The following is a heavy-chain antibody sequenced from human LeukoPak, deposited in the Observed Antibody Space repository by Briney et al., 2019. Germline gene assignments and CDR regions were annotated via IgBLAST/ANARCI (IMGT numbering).Heavy chain of an antibody. J-gene: IGHJ4*02. CDR2: ISYDGSNE. D-gene: IGHD3-10*01. CDR3: ARVGYYSSGPFSYFDY. V-gene: IGHV3-30-3*01. Sequence: GGSLRLSCAASGFTFSRYAMHWVRPAPGKGLERVAVISYDGSNEYYAESAKGRFTISRDSSQNTLYLEMNSLRVEDTAVYYCARVGYYSSGPFSYFDYWGQGTLVTVSS. CDR1: GFTFSRYA.